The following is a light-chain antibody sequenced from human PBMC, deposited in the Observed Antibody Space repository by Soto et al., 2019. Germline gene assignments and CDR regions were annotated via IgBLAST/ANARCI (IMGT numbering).Light chain of an antibody. Sequence: QAVVTQSSSASASLGSSVKLTCTLNSRHNNHIIAWHQQQPGTAPRYLMKIEGSGSYNKGSGVPDRFSGSSSGADRYLTISNLQSEDEADYYCETWDTNTRVFGGGTKVTVL. CDR3: ETWDTNTRV. CDR1: SRHNNHI. CDR2: IEGSGSY. V-gene: IGLV4-60*03. J-gene: IGLJ2*01.